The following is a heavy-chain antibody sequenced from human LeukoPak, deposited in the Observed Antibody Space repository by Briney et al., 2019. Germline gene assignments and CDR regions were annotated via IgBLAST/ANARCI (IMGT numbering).Heavy chain of an antibody. D-gene: IGHD6-13*01. Sequence: SGGSLRLSCAASGFTFSNAWMSWVRQAPGKGLEWVGRIKSKTDGGTTDYAAPVKGRFTISRADSKNTLYLQMNSLKTEDTAVYYCAGELAYYYYYMDVWGKGTTVTISS. J-gene: IGHJ6*03. CDR2: IKSKTDGGTT. V-gene: IGHV3-15*01. CDR1: GFTFSNAW. CDR3: AGELAYYYYYMDV.